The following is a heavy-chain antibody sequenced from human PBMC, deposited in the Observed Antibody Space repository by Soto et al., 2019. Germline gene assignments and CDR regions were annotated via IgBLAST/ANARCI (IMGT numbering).Heavy chain of an antibody. Sequence: PSETLSLTCTVSGGSISSYYWSWIRQPPGKGLEWIGHIYYTGSTNYNPSLKSRLTISVDTSKNQFSLKLTSVTAADTAVYYCARDKKYCSGDKCSYFDYWGQETLVTVSS. CDR2: IYYTGST. CDR3: ARDKKYCSGDKCSYFDY. CDR1: GGSISSYY. D-gene: IGHD2-15*01. V-gene: IGHV4-59*01. J-gene: IGHJ4*02.